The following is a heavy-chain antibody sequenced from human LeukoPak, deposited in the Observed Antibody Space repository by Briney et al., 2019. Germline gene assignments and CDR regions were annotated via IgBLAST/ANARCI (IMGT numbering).Heavy chain of an antibody. D-gene: IGHD2/OR15-2a*01. CDR2: IYSGGST. J-gene: IGHJ1*01. CDR3: APSIGTSWH. V-gene: IGHV3-66*01. CDR1: GFIFNDAW. Sequence: PGGSLRLSCEASGFIFNDAWMTWVRQAPGKGLEWVSVIYSGGSTYYADSVKGRFTISRDNSKNTVYLQMNSLRAEDTAVYYCAPSIGTSWHWGQGTLVTVSS.